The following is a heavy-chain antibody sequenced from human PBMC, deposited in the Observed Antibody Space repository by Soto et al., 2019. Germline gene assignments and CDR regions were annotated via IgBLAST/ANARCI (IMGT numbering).Heavy chain of an antibody. V-gene: IGHV3-30-3*01. CDR1: GFTFSSYA. J-gene: IGHJ4*02. D-gene: IGHD3-22*01. CDR3: ARARRVVVVLPVDY. Sequence: QVQLVESGGGVVQPGRSLRLSCAASGFTFSSYAMHWVRQAPGKGLEWVAVISYGGSNKYYADSVKGRFTISRDNSKNTLYLQMNSLRAEDTAVYYCARARRVVVVLPVDYWGQGTLVTVSS. CDR2: ISYGGSNK.